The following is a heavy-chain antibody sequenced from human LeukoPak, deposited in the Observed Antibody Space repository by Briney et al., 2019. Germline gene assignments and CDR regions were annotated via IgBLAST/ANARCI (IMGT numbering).Heavy chain of an antibody. Sequence: GGSLRLSCAASGFTFSPYSMNWVRQAPGKGLEWVAVIWYDGSNKYYADSVKGRFTISRDNSKNTLYLQMNSLRAEDTAVYYCARVNPQGNSEGPFDYWGQGTLVTVSS. CDR2: IWYDGSNK. CDR3: ARVNPQGNSEGPFDY. CDR1: GFTFSPYS. J-gene: IGHJ4*02. D-gene: IGHD4-23*01. V-gene: IGHV3-33*08.